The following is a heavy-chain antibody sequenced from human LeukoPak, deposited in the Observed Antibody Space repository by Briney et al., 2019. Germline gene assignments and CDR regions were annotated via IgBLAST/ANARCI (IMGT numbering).Heavy chain of an antibody. CDR3: TTDARLWFAQLRGY. Sequence: GGSLRLSCAASGFTFSDAWMSWVRQAPGKGLEWVGRIKSKTDGGTTDYAAPMRGRFTISRDDSKNTLYLQMNSLKTEDTAVYYCTTDARLWFAQLRGYWGQESLVTVSS. J-gene: IGHJ4*02. D-gene: IGHD3-10*01. V-gene: IGHV3-15*01. CDR2: IKSKTDGGTT. CDR1: GFTFSDAW.